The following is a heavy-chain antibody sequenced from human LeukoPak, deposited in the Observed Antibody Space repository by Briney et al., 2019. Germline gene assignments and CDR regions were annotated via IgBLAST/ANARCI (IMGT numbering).Heavy chain of an antibody. V-gene: IGHV3-9*03. J-gene: IGHJ4*02. CDR3: AKGLVGSSIADFFDY. CDR2: ISWNSGSI. D-gene: IGHD6-6*01. CDR1: GFTFDDYA. Sequence: GGSLRLSCAASGFTFDDYAMHWVRQAPGKGLEWVAGISWNSGSIGYADSVKGRFTISRDNAKNSLYLQMNSLRGEDMALYYCAKGLVGSSIADFFDYWGQGILVTVSS.